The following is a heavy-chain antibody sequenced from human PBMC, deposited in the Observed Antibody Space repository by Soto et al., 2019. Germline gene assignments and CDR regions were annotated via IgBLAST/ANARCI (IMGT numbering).Heavy chain of an antibody. CDR3: ARDKSGYSYGYPNYYYYYGMDV. D-gene: IGHD5-18*01. V-gene: IGHV1-2*04. Sequence: ASVKVSCKASGYTFTGYYLHWVRQAPGQGLEWMGWINPNSGGTNYAQKFQGWVTMTRDTSISTAYMELSRLRSDDTAVYYCARDKSGYSYGYPNYYYYYGMDVWGQGTTVTGSS. J-gene: IGHJ6*02. CDR2: INPNSGGT. CDR1: GYTFTGYY.